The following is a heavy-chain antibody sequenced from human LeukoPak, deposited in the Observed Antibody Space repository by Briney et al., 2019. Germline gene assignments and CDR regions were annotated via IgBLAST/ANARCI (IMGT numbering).Heavy chain of an antibody. V-gene: IGHV4-30-4*08. D-gene: IGHD3-16*01. CDR3: ARGGSYFDY. J-gene: IGHJ4*02. CDR1: GGSTSSYY. CDR2: IYYSGST. Sequence: SETLSLTCTVSGGSTSSYYWSWIRQPPGKGLEWIGYIYYSGSTYYNPSLKSRVTISVDTSKNQFSLKLSSVTAADTAVYYCARGGSYFDYWGQGTLVTVSS.